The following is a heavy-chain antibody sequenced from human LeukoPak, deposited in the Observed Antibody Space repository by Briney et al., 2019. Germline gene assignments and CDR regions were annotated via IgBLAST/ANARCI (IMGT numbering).Heavy chain of an antibody. CDR3: ARDRDSSGWFDY. CDR2: IWYDGSNK. CDR1: GFTFSSYG. Sequence: GGTLRLSCAASGFTFSSYGMHWVRQAPGKGLEWVAVIWYDGSNKYYADSVKGRFTISRDNSKNTLYLQMNSLRAEDTAVYYCARDRDSSGWFDYWGQGTLVTVSS. J-gene: IGHJ4*02. D-gene: IGHD6-19*01. V-gene: IGHV3-33*01.